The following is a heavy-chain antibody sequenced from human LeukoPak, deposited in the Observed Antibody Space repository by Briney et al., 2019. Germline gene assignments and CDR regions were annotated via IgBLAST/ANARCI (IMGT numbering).Heavy chain of an antibody. J-gene: IGHJ4*02. CDR2: IYFSGST. V-gene: IGHV4-59*01. CDR3: ARTSHPHGSSWLFDY. Sequence: KPSETLSLTCAVYGGSFSSYYWSWIRQPPGKGLEWIGYIYFSGSTNYNPSLKSRVTISVDTSRNQFSLQLSSVTAADTAVYYCARTSHPHGSSWLFDYWGQGTLVTVSS. CDR1: GGSFSSYY. D-gene: IGHD6-13*01.